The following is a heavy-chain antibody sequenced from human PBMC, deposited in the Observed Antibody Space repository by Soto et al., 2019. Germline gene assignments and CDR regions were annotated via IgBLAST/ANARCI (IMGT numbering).Heavy chain of an antibody. V-gene: IGHV4-39*02. CDR1: GGSISSSSYY. CDR3: AREVTGKCSSSGWFDP. D-gene: IGHD6-6*01. Sequence: QLQLQESGPGLVKPSETLSLTCTVSGGSISSSSYYWGWIRQPPGKGLEWIGIIYYSGGTYYNPSLKSRVTVSVDTSKNQFSLKLSSVTAADTAVYYCAREVTGKCSSSGWFDPWGQGTLVTVSS. J-gene: IGHJ5*02. CDR2: IYYSGGT.